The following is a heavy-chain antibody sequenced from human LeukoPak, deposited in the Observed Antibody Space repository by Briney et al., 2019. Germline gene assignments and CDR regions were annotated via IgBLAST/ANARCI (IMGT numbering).Heavy chain of an antibody. CDR3: ARNDGALY. V-gene: IGHV3-20*04. J-gene: IGHJ4*02. Sequence: PGGSLRLSCAASGFTFSSYSMNWVRQAPEKGLEWVSGINWNGGSTSYADSVKGRFTISRDNAKNSLYLQMSSLRAEDTAFYYCARNDGALYWGQGTLVTVSS. CDR2: INWNGGST. D-gene: IGHD1-1*01. CDR1: GFTFSSYS.